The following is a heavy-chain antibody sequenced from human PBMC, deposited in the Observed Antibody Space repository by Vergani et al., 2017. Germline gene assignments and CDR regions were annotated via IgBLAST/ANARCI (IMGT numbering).Heavy chain of an antibody. V-gene: IGHV4-61*02. D-gene: IGHD6-13*01. CDR3: AREEFQQLADGGVDY. CDR2: IYTSGST. Sequence: QVQLQESGPGLVKPSQTLSLTCTVSGGSISSGSYYWSWIRQPAGKGLEWIGRIYTSGSTNYNPSLKSRVTISVDTSKNQFSLKLSSVTAADTAVYYCAREEFQQLADGGVDYWGQGTLVTVSS. J-gene: IGHJ4*02. CDR1: GGSISSGSYY.